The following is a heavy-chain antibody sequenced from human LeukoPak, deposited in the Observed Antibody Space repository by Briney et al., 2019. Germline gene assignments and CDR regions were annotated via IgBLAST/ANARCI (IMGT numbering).Heavy chain of an antibody. CDR2: ISPSGTT. V-gene: IGHV4-34*01. Sequence: PSETLSLTCAVGAGSLSPYYSSWIRHPPGKGLEWNGAISPSGTTNYKPSLKSRVTMSLEPSKNQFSLELSSVTAADAAVYCCARSTGYYPGSRKLFGYWGQGTLVTVSS. J-gene: IGHJ4*02. D-gene: IGHD3-10*01. CDR3: ARSTGYYPGSRKLFGY. CDR1: AGSLSPYY.